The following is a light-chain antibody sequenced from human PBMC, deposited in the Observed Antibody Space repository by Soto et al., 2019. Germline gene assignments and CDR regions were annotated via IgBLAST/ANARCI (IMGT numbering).Light chain of an antibody. CDR2: GAS. Sequence: EIVLTQSPGTLSLSAGDRATLSCRASQSVNSNYLAWYQRKPGQAPRLLIYGASNRATDIPYRFSASGSGTDFTLTITRLEAEDFAVYYCQQYESTPPTFGQGTKVEVK. V-gene: IGKV3-20*01. CDR3: QQYESTPPT. J-gene: IGKJ1*01. CDR1: QSVNSNY.